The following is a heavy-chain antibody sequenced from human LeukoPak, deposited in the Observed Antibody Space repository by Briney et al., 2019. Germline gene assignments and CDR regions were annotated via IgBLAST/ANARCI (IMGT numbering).Heavy chain of an antibody. Sequence: GGSLRLSCADSGFTFSNHSMNWVRQAPGKGLEWVALIWFDGSREYYGDSVKGRFIISRDNSKNTLYLQMNSLRAEDTAVYYCARWLSYKIDSNGFLDYWGQGTLVTVSS. CDR1: GFTFSNHS. CDR3: ARWLSYKIDSNGFLDY. V-gene: IGHV3-33*08. D-gene: IGHD3-22*01. J-gene: IGHJ4*02. CDR2: IWFDGSRE.